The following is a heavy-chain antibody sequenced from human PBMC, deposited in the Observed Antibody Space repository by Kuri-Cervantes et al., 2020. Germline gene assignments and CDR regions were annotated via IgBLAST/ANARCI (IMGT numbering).Heavy chain of an antibody. CDR2: IWSDASKQ. J-gene: IGHJ3*02. CDR3: ARDHYDRSGYPWAGDAFDI. Sequence: GGSLRLSCAASGFTFSSHAMHWVRQAPGKGLEWVAFIWSDASKQYYADSVKGRFTISRDNSKNTLYLQMNSLRAEDTAVYYCARDHYDRSGYPWAGDAFDIWGQGTMVTVSS. CDR1: GFTFSSHA. D-gene: IGHD3-22*01. V-gene: IGHV3-33*01.